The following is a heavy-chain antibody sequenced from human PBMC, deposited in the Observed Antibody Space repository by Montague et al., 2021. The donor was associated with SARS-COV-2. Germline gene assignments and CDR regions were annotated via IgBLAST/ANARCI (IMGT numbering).Heavy chain of an antibody. Sequence: PALVKPTQTLTLTCTFSGFSLSTSGMGVGWIRQPPGKALEWLALXYWDDDKHYSPSLKSRLTITKDTSKNQVVLTVTNMDPVDTATYYCAHRRLHTGSFDPWGQGALVTVSS. D-gene: IGHD1-26*01. CDR1: GFSLSTSGMG. J-gene: IGHJ5*02. V-gene: IGHV2-5*02. CDR3: AHRRLHTGSFDP. CDR2: XYWDDDK.